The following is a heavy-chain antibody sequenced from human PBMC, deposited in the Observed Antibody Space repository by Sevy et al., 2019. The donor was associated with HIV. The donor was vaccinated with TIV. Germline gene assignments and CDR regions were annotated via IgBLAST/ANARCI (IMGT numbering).Heavy chain of an antibody. CDR3: VKGHGSESYYNDY. D-gene: IGHD3-10*01. J-gene: IGHJ4*02. V-gene: IGHV3-13*01. CDR1: GFTFSSYD. CDR2: IGTAGDT. Sequence: GGSLRLSCAASGFTFSSYDMHWVRQATGKGLEWVSAIGTAGDTYYADSVKGRFTISRDNSKNTLYLQMSSLRAEDTAVYYCVKGHGSESYYNDYWGQGTLVTVSS.